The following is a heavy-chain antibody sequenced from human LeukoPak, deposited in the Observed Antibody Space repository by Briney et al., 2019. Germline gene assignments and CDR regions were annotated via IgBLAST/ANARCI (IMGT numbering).Heavy chain of an antibody. V-gene: IGHV3-13*01. Sequence: GGSLRLSCAASGFTYDDYAMHWVRQATGKGLEWVSAIGTAGDTYYPGSVKGRFTISRENAKNSLYLQMNSLRAGDTAVYYCARATVAPAAFDIWGQGTVVTVSS. CDR1: GFTYDDYA. CDR3: ARATVAPAAFDI. CDR2: IGTAGDT. J-gene: IGHJ3*02. D-gene: IGHD6-19*01.